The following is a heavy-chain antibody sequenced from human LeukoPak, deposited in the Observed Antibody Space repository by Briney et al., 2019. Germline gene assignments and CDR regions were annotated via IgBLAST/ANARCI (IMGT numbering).Heavy chain of an antibody. D-gene: IGHD3-16*01. V-gene: IGHV4-34*01. Sequence: SETLSLTCAVYGGSFSGYYWSWIRQPPGKGLEWIGYIYYSGSTYYNPSLKSRVTISVDRSKNQFSLKLSSVTAADTAVYYCARGLIDNWFDPWGQGTPVTVSS. CDR2: IYYSGST. J-gene: IGHJ5*02. CDR1: GGSFSGYY. CDR3: ARGLIDNWFDP.